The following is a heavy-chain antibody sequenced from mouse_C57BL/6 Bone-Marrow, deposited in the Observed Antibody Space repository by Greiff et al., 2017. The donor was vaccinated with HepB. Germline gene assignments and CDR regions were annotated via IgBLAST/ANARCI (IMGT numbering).Heavy chain of an antibody. CDR2: IDPEDGET. CDR3: SRDGSGPYALDY. V-gene: IGHV14-2*01. J-gene: IGHJ4*01. CDR1: GFNIQAYY. D-gene: IGHD1-1*01. Sequence: VQLQQSGAELVQPGASLKLSCTASGFNIQAYYMHWVKQRTEQGLEWIGRIDPEDGETKYAPKFQGKATITADTSSNTAYLQLSSLTSEDTAVYYCSRDGSGPYALDYGGQGNSAPVSS.